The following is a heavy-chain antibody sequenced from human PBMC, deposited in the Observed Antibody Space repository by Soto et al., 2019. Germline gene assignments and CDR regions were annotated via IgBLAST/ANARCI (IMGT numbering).Heavy chain of an antibody. CDR3: ASLNGGRFLDKGDY. Sequence: PSETLSLTCGVYNGSFMGYYWTWVRQPPVNGLEWIGEINHFGSPNYNPSLKSRVAISIDTSKHQFSLSLRSLTAADTAVYYCASLNGGRFLDKGDYWGQGILVTVSS. V-gene: IGHV4-34*01. J-gene: IGHJ4*02. D-gene: IGHD3-3*01. CDR2: INHFGSP. CDR1: NGSFMGYY.